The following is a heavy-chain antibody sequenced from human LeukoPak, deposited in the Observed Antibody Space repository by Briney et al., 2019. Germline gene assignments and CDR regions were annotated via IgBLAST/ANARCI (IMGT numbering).Heavy chain of an antibody. CDR1: GYTFSNYW. CDR2: IYPGDSNR. D-gene: IGHD6-25*01. J-gene: IGHJ5*01. CDR3: ARHGWFSSGSHWFDS. Sequence: GESLQISCQGSGYTFSNYWIAWVRQLPGKGLEWIGMIYPGDSNRKYSPSFQGQVTVSADQSINTAYLQWDSLKASDSGMYYCARHGWFSSGSHWFDSWGQGVLVTVSS. V-gene: IGHV5-51*01.